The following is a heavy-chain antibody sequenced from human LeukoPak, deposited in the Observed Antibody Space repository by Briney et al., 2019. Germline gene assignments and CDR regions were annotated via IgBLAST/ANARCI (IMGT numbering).Heavy chain of an antibody. D-gene: IGHD4-17*01. V-gene: IGHV4-61*01. Sequence: SEALSVSCTVPGGSVSSGSCYWSWVRHPPGKGLEWIGYINYSGSTNYNPSLKSRVTISVDTPKSQFSLKLSSVTAADTAVYYCARDGDYVNYYYYGMDVWGKGTTVTVSS. CDR3: ARDGDYVNYYYYGMDV. CDR1: GGSVSSGSCY. CDR2: INYSGST. J-gene: IGHJ6*04.